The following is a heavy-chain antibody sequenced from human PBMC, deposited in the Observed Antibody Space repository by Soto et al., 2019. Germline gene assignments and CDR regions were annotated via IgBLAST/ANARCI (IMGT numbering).Heavy chain of an antibody. CDR1: GGSISNSYY. Sequence: QLQLQESGPGLVKPSETLSLTCSVSGGSISNSYYWGWIRQPPGKGPEWIGSVYTSGSTYHNPSLNSRVSMSVDTTKTQFSLKLTSLTDADTAVYYCARQRPPVLRRQPDAFDIWGPGIVVIVSS. D-gene: IGHD4-17*01. V-gene: IGHV4-39*01. J-gene: IGHJ3*02. CDR2: VYTSGST. CDR3: ARQRPPVLRRQPDAFDI.